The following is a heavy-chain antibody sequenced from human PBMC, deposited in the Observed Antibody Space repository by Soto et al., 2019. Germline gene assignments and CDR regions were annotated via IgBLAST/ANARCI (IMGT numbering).Heavy chain of an antibody. Sequence: PGGSLRLSCAASGFTFSDFYMSWIRQAPGKGLEWVSYISSSGSHTPYADSVKGRFTISRDNAKNSVYLQMNSLGAEDTAVYYCARVGSTSAAGVLDYWGQGTLVTVSS. CDR3: ARVGSTSAAGVLDY. D-gene: IGHD6-25*01. CDR1: GFTFSDFY. V-gene: IGHV3-11*06. CDR2: ISSSGSHT. J-gene: IGHJ4*02.